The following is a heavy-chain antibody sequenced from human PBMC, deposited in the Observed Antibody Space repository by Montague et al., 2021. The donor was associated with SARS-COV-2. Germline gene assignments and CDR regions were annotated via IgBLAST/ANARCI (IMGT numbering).Heavy chain of an antibody. CDR2: INHTGSA. D-gene: IGHD3-3*01. J-gene: IGHJ3*01. V-gene: IGHV4-34*01. CDR1: SGSFSGFY. Sequence: SETLSLTCAVYSGSFSGFYWTWIRQSPGKGLEWIGEINHTGSATYNPSLKGRVTLSIDTSKNQFSLKLQSVTPADTAIYYCARGQVTISGVLIFIPAAGQLDAWGPGTSGIVSS. CDR3: ARGQVTISGVLIFIPAAGQLDA.